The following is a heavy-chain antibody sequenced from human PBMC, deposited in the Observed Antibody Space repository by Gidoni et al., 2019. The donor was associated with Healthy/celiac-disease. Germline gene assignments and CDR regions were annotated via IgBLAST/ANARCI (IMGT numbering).Heavy chain of an antibody. CDR1: GFPFSSYA. V-gene: IGHV3-30*04. Sequence: QVQLVESGGGVVQPGRSLRLSCAASGFPFSSYAMHWVRQAPGKGLEWVAVISYDGSNKYYADSVKGRFTISRDNSKNTLYLQMNSLRAEDTAVYYCAKESVHIGGGPYYYYYYMDVWGKGTTVTVSS. CDR2: ISYDGSNK. CDR3: AKESVHIGGGPYYYYYYMDV. D-gene: IGHD2-15*01. J-gene: IGHJ6*03.